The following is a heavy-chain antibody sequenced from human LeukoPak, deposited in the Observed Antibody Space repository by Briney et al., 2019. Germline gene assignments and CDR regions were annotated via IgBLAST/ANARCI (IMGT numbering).Heavy chain of an antibody. Sequence: ASVKVSCKASGYTFANFGITWVRQAPGQGLEWVEWISLYNGNTNYARNLQGRVTLTTDTSTNTAYMELRSLRSDDTALYYCARTCSSSSCYMVHWGQGTLVTVSS. V-gene: IGHV1-18*01. D-gene: IGHD2-2*02. CDR1: GYTFANFG. J-gene: IGHJ4*02. CDR2: ISLYNGNT. CDR3: ARTCSSSSCYMVH.